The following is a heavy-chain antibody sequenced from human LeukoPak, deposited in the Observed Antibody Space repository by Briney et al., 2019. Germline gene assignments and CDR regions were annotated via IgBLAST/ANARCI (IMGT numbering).Heavy chain of an antibody. Sequence: QAGGSPKLSCAASGFTFSGSAMHWVRQASGKGLEWVGRIRSKANSYATAYAASVKGRFTISRDDSKNTAYLQMNSLKTEDTAVYYCTRGSGTINWFDPWGQGTLVTVSS. J-gene: IGHJ5*02. CDR2: IRSKANSYAT. CDR3: TRGSGTINWFDP. CDR1: GFTFSGSA. D-gene: IGHD2-15*01. V-gene: IGHV3-73*01.